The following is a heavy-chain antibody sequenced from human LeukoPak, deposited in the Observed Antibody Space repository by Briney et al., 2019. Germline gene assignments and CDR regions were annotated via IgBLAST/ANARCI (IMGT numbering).Heavy chain of an antibody. V-gene: IGHV4-34*01. J-gene: IGHJ4*02. D-gene: IGHD5-24*01. CDR1: GGSFSGYY. CDR2: INHSGST. Sequence: PSETLSLTXAVYGGSFSGYYWSWIRQPPGKGLEWIGEINHSGSTNYNPSLKSRVTISVDTSKNQFSPKLSSVTAADTAVSYRARGKEMATMNYWGQGTLVTVSS. CDR3: ARGKEMATMNY.